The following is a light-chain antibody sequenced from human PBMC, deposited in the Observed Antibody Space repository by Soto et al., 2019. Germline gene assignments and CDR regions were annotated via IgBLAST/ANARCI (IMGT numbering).Light chain of an antibody. J-gene: IGKJ2*01. CDR3: QQRFNWPRFT. V-gene: IGKV3-11*01. CDR1: QSVSSS. Sequence: EIVLTQSPANLSLSPGERATLSCRASQSVSSSLAWYQQKPGQAPRLLIYDASNRATGIPARFSGGGSGTDFTLTISSLEPEDVAVYYCQQRFNWPRFTFGQGTKLEIK. CDR2: DAS.